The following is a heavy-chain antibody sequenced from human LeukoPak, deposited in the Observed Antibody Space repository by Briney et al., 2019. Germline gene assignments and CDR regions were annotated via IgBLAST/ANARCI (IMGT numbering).Heavy chain of an antibody. J-gene: IGHJ4*02. V-gene: IGHV3-73*01. CDR1: GFTFSGSA. CDR3: ARDTGFPFFDF. Sequence: GGSLRLSCAASGFTFSGSAMHWVRQASGKGLEWVGRIRSKANSYATAYAASVKGRFTISRDDSKNTAYLQMNSLKTDDTAVYYCARDTGFPFFDFWGQGTLVTVSS. CDR2: IRSKANSYAT.